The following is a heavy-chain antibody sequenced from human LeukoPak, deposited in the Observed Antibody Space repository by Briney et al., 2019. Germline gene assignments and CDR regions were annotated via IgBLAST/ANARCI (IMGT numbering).Heavy chain of an antibody. CDR2: ISYDGSNK. V-gene: IGHV3-30*18. CDR1: GFTFSSYG. CDR3: AKDFLPPRRVGSWYLDNWFDP. Sequence: GGSLRLSCAASGFTFSSYGMHWVRQAPGKGLEWVSVISYDGSNKYYADSVKGRFTISRDKSKNTLYLQMNSLRAEDTAVYYCAKDFLPPRRVGSWYLDNWFDPWGQGTLVTVSS. D-gene: IGHD6-13*01. J-gene: IGHJ5*02.